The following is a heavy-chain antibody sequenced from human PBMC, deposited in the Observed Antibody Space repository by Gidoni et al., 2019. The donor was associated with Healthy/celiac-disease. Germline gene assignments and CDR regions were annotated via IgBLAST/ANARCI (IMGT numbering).Heavy chain of an antibody. Sequence: EVQLVESGGGLVQPGGSLRLSCAASGFSFSSDSLNWVRQAPGKELEWISYISSSSTIIKYADSVKGRFTISRDNAKNSLYLQMGSLRDEDTAVYYCATPIVGGTKPSDYWGQGTLVTVSS. D-gene: IGHD1-26*01. CDR1: GFSFSSDS. V-gene: IGHV3-48*02. J-gene: IGHJ4*02. CDR2: ISSSSTII. CDR3: ATPIVGGTKPSDY.